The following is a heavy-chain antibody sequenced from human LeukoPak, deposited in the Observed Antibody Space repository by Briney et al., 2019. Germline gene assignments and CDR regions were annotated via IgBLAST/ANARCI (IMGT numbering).Heavy chain of an antibody. J-gene: IGHJ5*02. CDR2: INTNSGGT. D-gene: IGHD2-15*01. Sequence: ASVKVSCKASGYTLTGYYMHWVRQAPGQGLEWMGWINTNSGGTNYAQKFQGRVTMTRDTSISTAYMELSRLRSDDTAVYYCARGYCSGGSCYWFDPWGQGTLVTVSS. CDR3: ARGYCSGGSCYWFDP. CDR1: GYTLTGYY. V-gene: IGHV1-2*02.